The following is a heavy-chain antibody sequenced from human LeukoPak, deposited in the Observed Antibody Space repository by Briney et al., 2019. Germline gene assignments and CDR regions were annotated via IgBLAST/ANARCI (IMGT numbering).Heavy chain of an antibody. J-gene: IGHJ4*02. D-gene: IGHD5-18*01. CDR2: ISYDGSNK. Sequence: GGSLRLSCAASGFTFSSYGMHWVRQAPGKGLEWVAVISYDGSNKYYADSVKGRFTISRDNSQNTLYLQMNSLRAEDTAVYYCAKDVGVSEDTAILDYWGQGTLVTVSS. CDR3: AKDVGVSEDTAILDY. V-gene: IGHV3-30*18. CDR1: GFTFSSYG.